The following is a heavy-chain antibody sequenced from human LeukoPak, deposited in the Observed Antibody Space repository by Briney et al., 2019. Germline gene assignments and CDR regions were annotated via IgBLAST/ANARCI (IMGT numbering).Heavy chain of an antibody. CDR2: ILPILGIA. CDR3: ARQSTTRLNWFDP. CDR1: GGTFSSYA. J-gene: IGHJ5*02. Sequence: ASVKVSCKASGGTFSSYAISWVRQAPGQGLEWMGRILPILGIANYAQKFQGRVTITADKSTSTAYMELSSLRSEDTAVYYCARQSTTRLNWFDPWGQGTLVTVSS. V-gene: IGHV1-69*04. D-gene: IGHD2-2*01.